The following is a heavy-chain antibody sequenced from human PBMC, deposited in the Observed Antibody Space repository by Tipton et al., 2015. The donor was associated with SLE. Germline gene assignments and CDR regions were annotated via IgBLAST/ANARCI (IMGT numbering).Heavy chain of an antibody. CDR3: ARVGKAMVPFDY. D-gene: IGHD5-18*01. J-gene: IGHJ4*02. CDR1: GGSISSGSYY. V-gene: IGHV4-61*02. Sequence: LRLSCTVSGGSISSGSYYWSWIRQPAGKGLEWIGRIYTSGSTNYNPSLKSRVTMSVDTSKNQFSLKLSSVTAADTAVYYCARVGKAMVPFDYWGQGTLVTVSS. CDR2: IYTSGST.